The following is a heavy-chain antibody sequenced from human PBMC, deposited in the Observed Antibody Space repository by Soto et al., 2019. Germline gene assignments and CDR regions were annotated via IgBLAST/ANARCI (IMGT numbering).Heavy chain of an antibody. J-gene: IGHJ6*02. Sequence: SETLSLTCTFSGVSISSYYWSWIRQPPGKRLEWIGYIYYSGSTNYNPSLKSRVTISVDTSKNQFSLKLSSVTAADTAVYYCARDNLSDVKLWVAGMDVWGPGTTVTVS. CDR3: ARDNLSDVKLWVAGMDV. CDR2: IYYSGST. V-gene: IGHV4-59*01. CDR1: GVSISSYY. D-gene: IGHD5-18*01.